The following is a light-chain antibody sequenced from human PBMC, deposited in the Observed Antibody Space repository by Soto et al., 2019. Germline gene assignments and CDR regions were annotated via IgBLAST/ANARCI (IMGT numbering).Light chain of an antibody. CDR1: QSISSY. J-gene: IGKJ3*01. V-gene: IGKV1-39*01. Sequence: DIQMTQSPSSLSASVGDRVTITCRASQSISSYLNWYQQKPGKAPKLLIYAASSWQSGVPSRFSGSGSGTDFTLTISSLQPEDFATYYCPQSYSTPFTFGPGTKVDIK. CDR2: AAS. CDR3: PQSYSTPFT.